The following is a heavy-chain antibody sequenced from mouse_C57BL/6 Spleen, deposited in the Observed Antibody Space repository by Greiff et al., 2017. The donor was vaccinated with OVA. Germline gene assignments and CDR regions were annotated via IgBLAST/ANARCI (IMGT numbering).Heavy chain of an antibody. CDR2: INPSSGYT. CDR3: AREGTGTFDD. CDR1: GYTFTSYT. J-gene: IGHJ2*01. V-gene: IGHV1-4*01. D-gene: IGHD4-1*01. Sequence: VQLQQSGAELARPGASVKMSCKASGYTFTSYTMHWVKQRPGQGLEWIGYINPSSGYTKYNQKFKDKATLTADKSSSTAYMQLSSLTSEDSAVYYCAREGTGTFDDWGQGTTLTVSS.